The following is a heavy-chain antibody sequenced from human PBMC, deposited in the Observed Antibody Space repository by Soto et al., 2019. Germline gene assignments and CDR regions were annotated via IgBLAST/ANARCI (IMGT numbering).Heavy chain of an antibody. CDR1: GGSISSINDY. J-gene: IGHJ5*02. Sequence: SETLSLTCTVSGGSISSINDYWGWILQPPGKGLEWIGSIYYSGSSYYNPSLKSRVTISVDTSKNQFSLKLNSVTAADTAVYYCARHEYYASGSDSWGQGTLVTVSS. CDR3: ARHEYYASGSDS. V-gene: IGHV4-39*01. CDR2: IYYSGSS. D-gene: IGHD3-10*01.